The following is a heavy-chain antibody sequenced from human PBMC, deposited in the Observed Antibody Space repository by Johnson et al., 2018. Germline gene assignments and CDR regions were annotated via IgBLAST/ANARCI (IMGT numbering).Heavy chain of an antibody. J-gene: IGHJ6*03. CDR2: ISYDGSTK. Sequence: QVQPVESGGGVVQPGRSLRLSCAASGFTFSSYAMHWVRQAPGKGLEWVAVISYDGSTKYYADSVTGRFTISRENSKNTLYLQMNSLRVEDTAVYYCGSDCTRFGDWFYYMDVWGKGTTVTVSS. V-gene: IGHV3-30-3*01. CDR1: GFTFSSYA. D-gene: IGHD3-10*02. CDR3: GSDCTRFGDWFYYMDV.